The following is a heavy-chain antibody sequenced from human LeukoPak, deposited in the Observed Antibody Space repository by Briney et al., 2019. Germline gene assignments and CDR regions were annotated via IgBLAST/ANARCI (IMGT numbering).Heavy chain of an antibody. Sequence: VXXSCKXXGGTFXXYAISWVRQAPGQGLEWMGRIIPILGIANYAQKFQGRVTITADKSTSTAYMELSSLRSEDTAVYYCAREGVGYWGQGTLVTVSS. V-gene: IGHV1-69*04. CDR3: AREGVGY. D-gene: IGHD3-10*01. J-gene: IGHJ4*02. CDR1: GGTFXXYA. CDR2: IIPILGIA.